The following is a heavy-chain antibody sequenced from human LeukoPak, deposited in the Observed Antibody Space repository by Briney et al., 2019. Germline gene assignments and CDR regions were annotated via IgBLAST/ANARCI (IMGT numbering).Heavy chain of an antibody. CDR3: ARVRGYSLFDY. CDR2: INPSGGTT. D-gene: IGHD5-18*01. Sequence: ASVKVSCKAFRYSFTSYYMHWVRQAPGQGLEWMGIINPSGGTTSYAQRFQDRVTMTRDTSTSTVYMELSSLRSEDTAVYFCARVRGYSLFDYWGQGILVTVSS. CDR1: RYSFTSYY. V-gene: IGHV1-46*01. J-gene: IGHJ4*02.